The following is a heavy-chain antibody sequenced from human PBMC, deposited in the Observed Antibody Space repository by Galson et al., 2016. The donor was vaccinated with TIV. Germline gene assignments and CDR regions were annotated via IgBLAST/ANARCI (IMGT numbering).Heavy chain of an antibody. CDR3: ARGAYDASNYEGWFDL. CDR1: GFTFSSYS. Sequence: LRLSCAASGFTFSSYSMNWVRQAPGKGLEWVSSISSSSSYIYYADSVKGRFTISRDNTKDSLYLQLNNLRDEDTAVYFCARGAYDASNYEGWFDLWGQGTLVTVSS. D-gene: IGHD4-11*01. J-gene: IGHJ5*02. CDR2: ISSSSSYI. V-gene: IGHV3-21*01.